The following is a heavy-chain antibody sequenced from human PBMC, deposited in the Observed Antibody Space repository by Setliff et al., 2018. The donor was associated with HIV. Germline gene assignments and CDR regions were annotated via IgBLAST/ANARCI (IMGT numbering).Heavy chain of an antibody. Sequence: PSETLSLTCIVSGASISSDTWSWIRQPPGKGLQWIGFIYNSEMINYNPSLKSRVSMSLDTSKNQCSLKLTSVTAADTAVYYCARGGTSSNWFDPWGQGTLVTASS. D-gene: IGHD1-26*01. J-gene: IGHJ5*02. V-gene: IGHV4-59*01. CDR3: ARGGTSSNWFDP. CDR1: GASISSDT. CDR2: IYNSEMI.